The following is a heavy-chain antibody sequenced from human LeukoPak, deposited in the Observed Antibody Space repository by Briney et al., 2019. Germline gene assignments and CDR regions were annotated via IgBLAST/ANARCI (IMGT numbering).Heavy chain of an antibody. CDR1: GGTFSSYA. V-gene: IGHV1-69*06. D-gene: IGHD6-13*01. Sequence: ASVKVSCKASGGTFSSYAISWERQAPGQGLEWMGGIIPIFGTANYAQKFQGRVTITADKSTSTAYRELSSLRSEDTAVYYCARIWGIAAADAFDIWGQGTMVTVSS. CDR3: ARIWGIAAADAFDI. J-gene: IGHJ3*02. CDR2: IIPIFGTA.